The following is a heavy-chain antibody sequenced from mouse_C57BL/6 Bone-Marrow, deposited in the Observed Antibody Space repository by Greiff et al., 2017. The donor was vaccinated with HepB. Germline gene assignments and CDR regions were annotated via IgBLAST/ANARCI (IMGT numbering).Heavy chain of an antibody. Sequence: QVQLKQSGAELARPGASVKLSCKASGYTFTSYGISWVKQRTGQGLEWIGEIYPRSGNTYYNEKFKGKATLTADKSSSTAYMELRSLTSEDSAVYFCARGEGLRYWYFDVWGTGTTVTVSS. CDR3: ARGEGLRYWYFDV. D-gene: IGHD2-2*01. CDR1: GYTFTSYG. J-gene: IGHJ1*03. V-gene: IGHV1-81*01. CDR2: IYPRSGNT.